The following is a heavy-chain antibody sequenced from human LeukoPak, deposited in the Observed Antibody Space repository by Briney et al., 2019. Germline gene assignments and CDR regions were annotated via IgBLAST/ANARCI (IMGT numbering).Heavy chain of an antibody. D-gene: IGHD4-17*01. V-gene: IGHV4-39*01. CDR1: GGSISSNSYY. CDR3: AGQTYGDYSANWFDP. Sequence: SETLSLTCTVSGGSISSNSYYWAWIRQSPGERLEWMGSIHYGGSTYENPSLKSRVTISVDTSKNQFSLNLIYVTAADTAVYYCAGQTYGDYSANWFDPWGQGTLVTVSA. CDR2: IHYGGST. J-gene: IGHJ5*02.